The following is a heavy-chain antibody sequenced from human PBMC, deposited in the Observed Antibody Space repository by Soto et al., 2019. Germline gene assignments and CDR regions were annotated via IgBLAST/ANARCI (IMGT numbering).Heavy chain of an antibody. Sequence: GGSLRLSCAASGFTFSSYSMNWVRQAPGKGLEWVSSISSSSSYIYYADSVKGRFTISRDNAMNSLYLQMNSLRAEDTAVYYCAREGPGTPDVGIDYWGQGTLVTVS. D-gene: IGHD1-1*01. CDR2: ISSSSSYI. CDR3: AREGPGTPDVGIDY. CDR1: GFTFSSYS. J-gene: IGHJ4*02. V-gene: IGHV3-21*01.